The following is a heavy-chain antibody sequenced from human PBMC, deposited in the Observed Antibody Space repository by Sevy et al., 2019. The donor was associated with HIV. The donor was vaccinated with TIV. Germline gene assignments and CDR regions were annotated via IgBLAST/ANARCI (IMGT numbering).Heavy chain of an antibody. CDR3: ARERLDDYCNFFFDY. J-gene: IGHJ4*02. CDR2: VFYSGTT. D-gene: IGHD4-4*01. V-gene: IGHV4-59*01. CDR1: GDSLSDYY. Sequence: SETLSLTCTVSGDSLSDYYWSWIRQPPGKGLEWIGFVFYSGTTTYNPSLGSRVSISVDTSKNQFSLRLTSVTAADTALYYCARERLDDYCNFFFDYWGRGTQVTVSS.